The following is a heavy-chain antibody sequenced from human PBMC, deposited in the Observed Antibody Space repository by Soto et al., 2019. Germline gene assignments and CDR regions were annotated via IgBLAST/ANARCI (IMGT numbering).Heavy chain of an antibody. J-gene: IGHJ6*02. Sequence: GGSLRLSCAASGFTFSSYSMNWVRQAPGKGLEWVSSISSSSYIYYADSVKGRFTISRDNAKNSLYLQMNSLRAEDTAVYYCARDKRKYCSSTSCYPYGMDVWGQGTTVTVS. V-gene: IGHV3-21*01. CDR3: ARDKRKYCSSTSCYPYGMDV. CDR2: ISSSSYI. CDR1: GFTFSSYS. D-gene: IGHD2-2*01.